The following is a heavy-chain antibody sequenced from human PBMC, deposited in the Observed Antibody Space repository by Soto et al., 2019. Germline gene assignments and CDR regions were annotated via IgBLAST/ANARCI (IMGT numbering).Heavy chain of an antibody. CDR3: VKGDSQYYYYLLGMDV. J-gene: IGHJ6*02. V-gene: IGHV3-64D*08. D-gene: IGHD2-21*02. CDR1: GFTFSTYS. Sequence: EVQLVESGGGLVQPGGSLRVSCSASGFTFSTYSMHWVRQAPGKGLELVSAISNNGGTSYYSDSVKGRFTISRDDSKNTLYLLMTSLRPEDTAVYYCVKGDSQYYYYLLGMDVWGQGTTVTVSS. CDR2: ISNNGGTS.